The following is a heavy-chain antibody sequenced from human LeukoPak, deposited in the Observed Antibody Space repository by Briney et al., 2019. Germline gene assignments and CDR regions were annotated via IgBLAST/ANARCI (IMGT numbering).Heavy chain of an antibody. D-gene: IGHD2-15*01. CDR1: GGSISSYY. Sequence: SETLSLTCTVSGGSISSYYWSWIRQPAGKGLEWIGRIYTSGSTNYNPSLKSRVTMSVDTSKNQFSLKLSSVTAADTAVYYCARHEVVVAASSFSDAFDIWGQGTMVTVSS. CDR2: IYTSGST. V-gene: IGHV4-4*07. CDR3: ARHEVVVAASSFSDAFDI. J-gene: IGHJ3*02.